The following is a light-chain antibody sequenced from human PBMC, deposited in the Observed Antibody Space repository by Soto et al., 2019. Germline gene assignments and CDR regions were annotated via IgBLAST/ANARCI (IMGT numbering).Light chain of an antibody. J-gene: IGLJ2*01. Sequence: NFMLTQPHSVSESPGKTLSIYCTRSSGSIANNYVQWYQQRPGSAPTTVIYENNQRLSGVPDRFSGSTDGSSNSASLTISRLQTEDEADYYCQSYDSDFVVFGGGTKLTVL. CDR3: QSYDSDFVV. V-gene: IGLV6-57*04. CDR2: ENN. CDR1: SGSIANNY.